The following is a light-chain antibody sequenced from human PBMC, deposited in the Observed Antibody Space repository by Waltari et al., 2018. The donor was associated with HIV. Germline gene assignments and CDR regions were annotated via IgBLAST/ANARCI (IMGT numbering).Light chain of an antibody. J-gene: IGLJ1*01. V-gene: IGLV2-23*02. CDR2: EVS. CDR3: CSYAGSSTYV. Sequence: QSALTQPASVSGSPRQSITISCPGTSSDVGSYNLFSWYQQHPGKAPKLMIYEVSKRPSGVSNRFSGSKSGNTASLTISGLQAEDEADYYCCSYAGSSTYVFGTGTKVTVL. CDR1: SSDVGSYNL.